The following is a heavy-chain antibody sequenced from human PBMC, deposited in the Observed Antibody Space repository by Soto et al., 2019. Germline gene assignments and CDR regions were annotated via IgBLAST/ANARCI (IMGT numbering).Heavy chain of an antibody. V-gene: IGHV3-30-3*01. Sequence: PGGSLRLSCAASGFTFSSYAMHWVRQAPGKGLEWVAVISYDGSNKYYADSVKGRFTISRDNSKNTLYLQMNSLRAEDTAVYYCARRTSLGYFDYWGQGTLVTVSS. CDR1: GFTFSSYA. CDR2: ISYDGSNK. J-gene: IGHJ4*02. CDR3: ARRTSLGYFDY. D-gene: IGHD3-16*01.